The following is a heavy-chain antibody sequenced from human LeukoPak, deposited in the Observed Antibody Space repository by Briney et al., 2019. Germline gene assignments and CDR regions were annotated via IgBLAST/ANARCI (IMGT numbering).Heavy chain of an antibody. V-gene: IGHV1-8*03. J-gene: IGHJ4*02. CDR1: GYTFTSYD. CDR3: ARGKGRRYFDWLTYFDY. D-gene: IGHD3-9*01. CDR2: MNPNSGNT. Sequence: ASVKVSCKASGYTFTSYDINLVRQATGQGLEWMGWMNPNSGNTGYAQKFQGRVTITRNTSISTAYMELSSLRSEDTAVYYCARGKGRRYFDWLTYFDYWGQGTLVTVSS.